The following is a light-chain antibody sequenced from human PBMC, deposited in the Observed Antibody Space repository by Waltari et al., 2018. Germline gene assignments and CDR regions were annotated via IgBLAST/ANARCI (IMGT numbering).Light chain of an antibody. Sequence: QSALTQPASVSGSPGQSITISCTGTNSDIGGYNYVSWYQQHPGKSPKLMIYEVNNRPSGVSNRFSGSKSGNTASLTISGLQAEDEADYYCSSYTSSSTWVFGGGTRLTAL. CDR3: SSYTSSSTWV. J-gene: IGLJ3*02. CDR2: EVN. V-gene: IGLV2-14*01. CDR1: NSDIGGYNY.